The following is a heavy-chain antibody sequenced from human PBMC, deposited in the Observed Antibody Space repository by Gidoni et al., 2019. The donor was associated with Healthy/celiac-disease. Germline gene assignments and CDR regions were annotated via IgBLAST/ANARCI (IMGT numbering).Heavy chain of an antibody. V-gene: IGHV1-69*06. D-gene: IGHD3-16*01. CDR2: IIPIFGTA. Sequence: QVQLVQSGAEVKKPGSSVTASCKASGGTFRSYAISWVRQAPGQGLEWMGGIIPIFGTANYAQKFQGRVTITADKSTSTAYMELSSLRSEDTAVYYCARALGFGFYWYFDLWGRGTLVTVSS. CDR3: ARALGFGFYWYFDL. CDR1: GGTFRSYA. J-gene: IGHJ2*01.